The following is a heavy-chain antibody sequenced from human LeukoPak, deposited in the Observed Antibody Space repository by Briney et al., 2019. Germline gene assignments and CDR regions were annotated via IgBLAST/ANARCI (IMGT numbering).Heavy chain of an antibody. CDR3: ARDLTYNSWYYFDS. Sequence: GGSLRLSCAASGFTFSYYGMHWVRQAPGKGLEWVTFIGYDGTDKYYADSVKGRFTISRDNSKNTLSLHMNSLRAEDTAVYYCARDLTYNSWYYFDSWGQGTLVTVSS. D-gene: IGHD6-13*01. V-gene: IGHV3-30*02. CDR1: GFTFSYYG. CDR2: IGYDGTDK. J-gene: IGHJ4*02.